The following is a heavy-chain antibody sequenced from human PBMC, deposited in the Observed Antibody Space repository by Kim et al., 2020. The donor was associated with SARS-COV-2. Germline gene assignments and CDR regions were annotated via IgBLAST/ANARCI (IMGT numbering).Heavy chain of an antibody. V-gene: IGHV3-23*01. CDR1: GFAFTKYA. CDR3: GKGGIEVPTTRYCDF. J-gene: IGHJ4*02. Sequence: GGSLRLSCAASGFAFTKYAMSWVRQAPGKGLEWVSIISDGGGSTYYADSVKGRFTISRDNSKDTLYLQMNSLRAEDTAVYYCGKGGIEVPTTRYCDFWGQGTLVSVSS. CDR2: ISDGGGST. D-gene: IGHD2-15*01.